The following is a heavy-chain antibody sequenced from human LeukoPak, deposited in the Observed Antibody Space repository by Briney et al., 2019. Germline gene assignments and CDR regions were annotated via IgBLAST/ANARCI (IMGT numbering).Heavy chain of an antibody. CDR2: INSDGSEG. CDR1: GFTFSGFW. D-gene: IGHD3-22*01. CDR3: ARGSINMMRNCFDP. J-gene: IGHJ5*02. Sequence: PGGSLRLSCAVSGFTFSGFWMSWSRQAPGKGLEWVASINSDGSEGYYADVVKGRFTISRDNAKNSLYLQINSLRAEDTAVYYCARGSINMMRNCFDPWGQGTLVTVSS. V-gene: IGHV3-7*03.